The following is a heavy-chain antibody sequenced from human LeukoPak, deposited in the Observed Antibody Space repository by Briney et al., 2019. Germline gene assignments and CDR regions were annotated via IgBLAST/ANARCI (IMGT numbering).Heavy chain of an antibody. CDR3: ARTNGYSGYVSYDY. V-gene: IGHV3-48*01. Sequence: PGGSLRLSCAASGFTFSTYVMIWVRQAPGKGLEWVSYISGGSYTIYYADSVKGRFTISRDDAKNSMFLQMNSLTTEDTAVYYCARTNGYSGYVSYDYWGQGTLVTVSS. J-gene: IGHJ4*02. CDR2: ISGGSYTI. D-gene: IGHD5-12*01. CDR1: GFTFSTYV.